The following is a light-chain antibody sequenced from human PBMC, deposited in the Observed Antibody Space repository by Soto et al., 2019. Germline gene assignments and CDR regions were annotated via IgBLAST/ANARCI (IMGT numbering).Light chain of an antibody. CDR2: DAS. J-gene: IGKJ1*01. CDR1: QSISSW. V-gene: IGKV1-5*01. CDR3: QQYKSYAPT. Sequence: IQMTQSPSTLSASVGDRVTITCRASQSISSWLAWYQQKPGKAPKLLSYDASSLESGVPSRFSGSGYGTELTLTISGLKTDDFATYLCQQYKSYAPTFGHGTKVDIK.